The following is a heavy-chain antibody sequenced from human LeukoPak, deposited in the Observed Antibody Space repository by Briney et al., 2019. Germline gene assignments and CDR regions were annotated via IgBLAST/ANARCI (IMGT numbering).Heavy chain of an antibody. V-gene: IGHV1-2*02. CDR1: GYTFTGYY. D-gene: IGHD2-15*01. Sequence: ASVKVSCKASGYTFTGYYTHWVRQAPGQGLEWMGVINPNSGGTNYAQKFQGRVTMTRDTSISTAYMELSRLRSDDTAVYYCARSGDCSGGSCYILDYWGQGTLVTVSS. CDR2: INPNSGGT. J-gene: IGHJ4*02. CDR3: ARSGDCSGGSCYILDY.